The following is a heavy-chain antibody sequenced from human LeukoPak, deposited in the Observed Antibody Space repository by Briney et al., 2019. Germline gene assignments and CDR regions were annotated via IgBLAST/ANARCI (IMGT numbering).Heavy chain of an antibody. V-gene: IGHV1-18*01. CDR3: ARDRQQLVHGNWFDP. Sequence: GASVKVSCKASGYTFTSYGISWVRQAPGQGLEWMGWISAYNGNTNYAQKLQGRVTMTTDTSTSTAYMELRSLRSDDTAVYYCARDRQQLVHGNWFDPWGQGTLVTVSS. CDR2: ISAYNGNT. J-gene: IGHJ5*02. D-gene: IGHD6-13*01. CDR1: GYTFTSYG.